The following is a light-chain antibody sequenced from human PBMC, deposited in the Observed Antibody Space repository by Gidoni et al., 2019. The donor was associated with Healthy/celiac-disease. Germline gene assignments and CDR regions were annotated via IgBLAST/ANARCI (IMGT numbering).Light chain of an antibody. CDR1: NIGSKS. J-gene: IGLJ2*01. CDR2: DDS. V-gene: IGLV3-21*02. Sequence: SYVLTQPPSVSVAPGQTARITCGGNNIGSKSVHWYQQKPGQAPVLVVYDDSARPSGIPERFSGSNSGNTATLTISRVEAGDEADYYCQVWDSSSALFGGGTKLTVL. CDR3: QVWDSSSAL.